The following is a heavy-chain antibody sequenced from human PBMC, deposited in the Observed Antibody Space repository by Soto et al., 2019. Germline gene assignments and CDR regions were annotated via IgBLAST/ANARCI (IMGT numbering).Heavy chain of an antibody. Sequence: EVQLLESGGGLVQPGGSLRLSCAASGFTFSSYAMSWVRQAPGKGLEWVSAISGSGGSTYYADSVKGRFTISRDNSKNTLYLQMNSLRAEDTAVYYCAKDLHAVKAIFGVVGYWGQGTLVTVSS. J-gene: IGHJ4*02. V-gene: IGHV3-23*01. D-gene: IGHD3-3*01. CDR3: AKDLHAVKAIFGVVGY. CDR2: ISGSGGST. CDR1: GFTFSSYA.